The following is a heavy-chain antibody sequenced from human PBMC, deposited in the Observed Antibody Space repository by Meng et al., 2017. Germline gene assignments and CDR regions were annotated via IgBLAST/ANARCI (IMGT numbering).Heavy chain of an antibody. V-gene: IGHV3-38-3*01. CDR2: ISGGST. D-gene: IGHD6-19*01. J-gene: IGHJ4*02. CDR1: GFTVSSNE. Sequence: GESLKISCAASGFTVSSNEMSWVRQAPGKGLEWVSSISGGSTYYADSRKGRFTISRDNSKNTLHLQMNSLRAEDTAVYYCARESGYSSGWNYFDYWGQGTLVTVSS. CDR3: ARESGYSSGWNYFDY.